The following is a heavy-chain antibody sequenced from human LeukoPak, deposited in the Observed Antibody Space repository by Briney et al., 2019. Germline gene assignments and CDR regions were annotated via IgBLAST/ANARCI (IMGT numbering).Heavy chain of an antibody. CDR3: ARGGDHNAFDI. V-gene: IGHV4-4*02. D-gene: IGHD3-10*01. Sequence: SGTLSLTCAVSGGSISSSNWWSWVRQPPGKGLEWIGEIYHSGSTNYNPSLKSRVTISVDTSKNQFSLKLSSVTAADTAVYYCARGGDHNAFDIWGQGTMVTVSS. CDR1: GGSISSSNW. J-gene: IGHJ3*02. CDR2: IYHSGST.